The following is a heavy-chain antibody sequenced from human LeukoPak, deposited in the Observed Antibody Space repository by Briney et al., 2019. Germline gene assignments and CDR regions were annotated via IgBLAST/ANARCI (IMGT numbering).Heavy chain of an antibody. V-gene: IGHV4-61*02. J-gene: IGHJ4*02. CDR1: GGSISSGSYY. D-gene: IGHD1-1*01. CDR3: ASWKGRSIDY. Sequence: PSETLSLTCTVSGGSISSGSYYWSWIRQPAGKGLEWIGRIYTSGSTNYNPSLKSRVTISVDTSKNQFSLRLNSVTAADTAVYYCASWKGRSIDYWGQGTLVTVSS. CDR2: IYTSGST.